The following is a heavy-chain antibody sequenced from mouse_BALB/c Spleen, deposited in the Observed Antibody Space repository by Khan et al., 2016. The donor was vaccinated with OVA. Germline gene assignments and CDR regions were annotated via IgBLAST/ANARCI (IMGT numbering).Heavy chain of an antibody. D-gene: IGHD3-1*01. CDR1: GYSITNGYF. Sequence: EVKLEESGPGLVKPSQSLSLTCSVTGYSITNGYFWNWIRQFPGNNLEWMGYIRYDGNTNYNPSLKNRISITRDTSKNQFFLNLNSVTPEDTATDYCARGGSSGPAWFTYWGQGTLVTVSA. CDR3: ARGGSSGPAWFTY. CDR2: IRYDGNT. J-gene: IGHJ3*01. V-gene: IGHV3-6*02.